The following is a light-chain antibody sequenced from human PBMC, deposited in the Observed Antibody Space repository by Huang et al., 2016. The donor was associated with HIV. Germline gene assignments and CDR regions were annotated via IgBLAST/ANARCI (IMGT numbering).Light chain of an antibody. J-gene: IGKJ2*01. V-gene: IGKV4-1*01. CDR2: WAS. CDR1: QSVLYNSNNKNY. Sequence: DIVMTQSPDSLTVSLGERATINCKSSQSVLYNSNNKNYLAGYQQKAGQPPKLLIYWASTRESGVPDRFSGSGSGTDFTLTISSSQTEDVAVYYCHQYYTTPQTFGQGTKLEIK. CDR3: HQYYTTPQT.